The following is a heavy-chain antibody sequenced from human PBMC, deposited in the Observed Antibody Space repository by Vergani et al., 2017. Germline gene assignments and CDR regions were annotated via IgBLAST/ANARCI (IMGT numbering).Heavy chain of an antibody. J-gene: IGHJ3*02. V-gene: IGHV5-51*01. CDR1: GYSFTNYW. CDR3: ARRLDGYCSGGSCYSPGAFDI. CDR2: IYPGDSDT. Sequence: EVQLVQSGAEVKKAGESLKISCKGSGYSFTNYWIGWVRQMPGKGLEWMGIIYPGDSDTRYSPSFQGQVTLSADKSISTAYLQWSSLKASDTAMYYCARRLDGYCSGGSCYSPGAFDIWGQGTMVTVSS. D-gene: IGHD2-15*01.